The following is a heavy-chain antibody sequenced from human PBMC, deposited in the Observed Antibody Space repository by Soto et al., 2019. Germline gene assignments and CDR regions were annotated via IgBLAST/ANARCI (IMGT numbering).Heavy chain of an antibody. CDR1: GFTFSNAW. D-gene: IGHD4-17*01. Sequence: EVQLVESGGGLVKPGGSLRLSCAASGFTFSNAWMNWVRQAPGKGLEWVGRIKSKTDGGTTDYAAPVKGRFTISRGDSKNTLYLQINSLKIEDTALYYCTTDPTGGWFDPWGQGTLVTVSS. V-gene: IGHV3-15*07. CDR3: TTDPTGGWFDP. CDR2: IKSKTDGGTT. J-gene: IGHJ5*02.